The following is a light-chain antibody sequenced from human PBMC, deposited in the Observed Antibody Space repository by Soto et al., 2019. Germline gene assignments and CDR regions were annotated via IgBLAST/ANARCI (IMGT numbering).Light chain of an antibody. CDR3: SSYAGSNNLGV. V-gene: IGLV2-8*01. J-gene: IGLJ2*01. Sequence: QSALTQPPSASGSPGQSVTISCSGTSSDVGGYNYVSWYQQHPGKAPKLMIYEVSKRPSGVPDRFSGSKSGNTASLTVSELQAEDEADYYCSSYAGSNNLGVFGGGTKVTVL. CDR1: SSDVGGYNY. CDR2: EVS.